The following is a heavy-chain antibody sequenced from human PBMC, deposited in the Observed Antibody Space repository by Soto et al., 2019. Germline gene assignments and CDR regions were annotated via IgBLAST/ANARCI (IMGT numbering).Heavy chain of an antibody. V-gene: IGHV3-13*05. D-gene: IGHD2-15*01. CDR2: LGAARDP. Sequence: EVQLVESGGGSVQPAESLRLSCAASGFSFRDYDMHWVRQRKGKGLEWVSALGAARDPYYVSSVKGRFSVSRDNAQNSLFLQMNNLRVDDTAVYFCARAYLGRLPLRADYYYAMDVWGRGTTVTVSS. J-gene: IGHJ6*02. CDR1: GFSFRDYD. CDR3: ARAYLGRLPLRADYYYAMDV.